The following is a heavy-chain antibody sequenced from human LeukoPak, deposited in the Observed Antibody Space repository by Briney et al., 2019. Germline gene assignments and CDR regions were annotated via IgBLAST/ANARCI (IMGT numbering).Heavy chain of an antibody. V-gene: IGHV3-21*01. CDR1: GFTFSSYS. D-gene: IGHD6-19*01. Sequence: GGSLRLSCAASGFTFSSYSMNWVRQAPGKGLEWVSSISSSSSYIYYADSVKGRFTISRDNAKNSLYLQMNSLRAEDTAVYYCARALNSGWYSRWFDPWGQGTLVTVSS. J-gene: IGHJ5*02. CDR3: ARALNSGWYSRWFDP. CDR2: ISSSSSYI.